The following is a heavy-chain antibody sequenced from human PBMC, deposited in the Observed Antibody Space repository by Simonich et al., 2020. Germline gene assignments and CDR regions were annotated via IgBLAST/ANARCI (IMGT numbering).Heavy chain of an antibody. CDR2: IHYRRST. Sequence: QLQLQESGPGRVKPSETLSLTCTVSGGSISSSSYYWGWVRQPPGKGQEWIGSIHYRRSTSYNPSLKCRVTISVDTSKNQFSLKLSSVTAADTAVYYCARRGYCSSTSCYDAFDIWGQGTMVTVSS. J-gene: IGHJ3*02. CDR1: GGSISSSSYY. CDR3: ARRGYCSSTSCYDAFDI. D-gene: IGHD2-2*01. V-gene: IGHV4-39*01.